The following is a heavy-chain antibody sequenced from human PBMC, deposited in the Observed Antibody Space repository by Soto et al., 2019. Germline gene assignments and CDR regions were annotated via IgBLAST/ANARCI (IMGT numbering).Heavy chain of an antibody. D-gene: IGHD4-4*01. CDR2: IWYDGSNK. CDR1: GFTFSSYG. CDR3: ARDQYSNYVDY. V-gene: IGHV3-33*01. J-gene: IGHJ4*02. Sequence: QVQLVESGGGVVQPGRSLRLSCAASGFTFSSYGMHWVRQAPGKGLEWVAVIWYDGSNKYYADSVKGRFTISRDNSKNTLYLQMNSLRAEDTAVYYCARDQYSNYVDYWGQGTLVTVSS.